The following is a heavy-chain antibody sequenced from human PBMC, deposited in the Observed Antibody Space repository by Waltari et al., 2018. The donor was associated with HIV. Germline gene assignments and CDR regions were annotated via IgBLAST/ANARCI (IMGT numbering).Heavy chain of an antibody. CDR1: GYTFTSYA. J-gene: IGHJ3*02. V-gene: IGHV1-3*01. CDR3: ARDRRAVAVYDGFDI. CDR2: INSGNGNT. D-gene: IGHD6-19*01. Sequence: QVQLVQSGAEVKKPGASVKVSCKASGYTFTSYAMHWVRQAPGQRLEWMGWINSGNGNTKYSQKFQGRVTITRDTAASTAYMELSSLRSEDTAVYYCARDRRAVAVYDGFDIWGQGTMVTVSS.